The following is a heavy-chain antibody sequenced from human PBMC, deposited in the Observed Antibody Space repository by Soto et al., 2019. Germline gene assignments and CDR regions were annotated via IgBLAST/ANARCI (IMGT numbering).Heavy chain of an antibody. CDR1: DFSFRNYG. CDR2: ISYDGRSK. CDR3: AKDWRWEQQIYGMNV. V-gene: IGHV3-30*18. Sequence: QERVVESGGGEVQPGTSLRLSCVASDFSFRNYGMHWVRQAPGKGLEWVADISYDGRSKYYAESVKGRFTISRDNSKNTLYLQMNSLRTEDTAVYYCAKDWRWEQQIYGMNVWGPGTPVTVSS. J-gene: IGHJ6*02. D-gene: IGHD1-26*01.